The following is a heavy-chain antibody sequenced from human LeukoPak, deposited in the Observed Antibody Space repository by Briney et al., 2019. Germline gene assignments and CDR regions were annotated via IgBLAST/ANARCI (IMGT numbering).Heavy chain of an antibody. CDR2: ISAYNGNT. CDR1: GYTFTSYG. V-gene: IGHV1-18*01. Sequence: ASVKVSCKASGYTFTSYGISWVRQAPGQGLEWMGWISAYNGNTNYAQKLQGRATMTTDTSTSTAYMELRSLRSDDTAVYYCARRRIEYNWFDPWGQGTLVTVSS. CDR3: ARRRIEYNWFDP. J-gene: IGHJ5*02. D-gene: IGHD2/OR15-2a*01.